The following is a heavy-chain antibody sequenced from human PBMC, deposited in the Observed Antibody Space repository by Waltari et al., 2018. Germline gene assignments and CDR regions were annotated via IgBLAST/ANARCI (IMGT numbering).Heavy chain of an antibody. D-gene: IGHD5-12*01. J-gene: IGHJ4*02. V-gene: IGHV3-21*01. CDR3: ARGGRDGYNFRLSMGDY. Sequence: EVQLVESGGGLVKPGGSLRLSCAASGFTFSSYSMNWVRQAPGKGLEWVSSISSSSSYIYYADSVKCRFTISRDNAKNSLYLQMNSLRAEDTAVYYCARGGRDGYNFRLSMGDYWGQGTLVTVSS. CDR2: ISSSSSYI. CDR1: GFTFSSYS.